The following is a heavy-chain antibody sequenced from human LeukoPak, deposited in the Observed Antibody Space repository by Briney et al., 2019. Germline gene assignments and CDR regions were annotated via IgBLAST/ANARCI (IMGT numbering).Heavy chain of an antibody. V-gene: IGHV1-2*02. CDR2: INPNSGGT. Sequence: ASVKVSCKASGYTFTGYYMHWVRQAPGEGLEWMGWINPNSGGTKYAQKFQGRVTMTRDTSISTAYMELSRLRSDDTAVYYCVRDGSGSYYKSSYFDYWGQGTLVTVSS. J-gene: IGHJ4*02. CDR1: GYTFTGYY. CDR3: VRDGSGSYYKSSYFDY. D-gene: IGHD3-10*01.